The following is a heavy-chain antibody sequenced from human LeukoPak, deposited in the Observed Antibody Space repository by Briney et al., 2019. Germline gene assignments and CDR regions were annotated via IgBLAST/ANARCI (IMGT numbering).Heavy chain of an antibody. V-gene: IGHV4-59*08. CDR3: ARQYYFDY. CDR1: GGSISSYY. Sequence: PSETLSLTCSVSGGSISSYYWSWIRQPPGKGLEWIGYIYYSGSTNYNPPLKSRVTISVDTSKNQFSLKLSSVTAADTAVYYCARQYYFDYWGQGTLVTVSS. J-gene: IGHJ4*02. CDR2: IYYSGST.